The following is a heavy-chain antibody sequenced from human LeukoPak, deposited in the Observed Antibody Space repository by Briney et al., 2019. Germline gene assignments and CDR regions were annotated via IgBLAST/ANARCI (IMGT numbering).Heavy chain of an antibody. CDR3: ARRGGVGVAGSKYFLH. J-gene: IGHJ1*01. Sequence: PSETLSLTCTVSGGAIANRNYYWGWIRQPPGKALEWIGTIFYSGSTFYSPSLRSRATISVDTSKNEFYLKMSSVTATDTAVYFCARRGGVGVAGSKYFLHWGQGKLVTVSS. D-gene: IGHD6-19*01. CDR2: IFYSGST. V-gene: IGHV4-39*01. CDR1: GGAIANRNYY.